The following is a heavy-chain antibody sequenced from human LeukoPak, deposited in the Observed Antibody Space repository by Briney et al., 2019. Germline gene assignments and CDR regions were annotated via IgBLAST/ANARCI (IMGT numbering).Heavy chain of an antibody. V-gene: IGHV1-18*01. Sequence: ASVKVSCKASGDTYSSYGINWMRQAPGQGLEWMGWISAYSGNTNYAQKVQDRVTMTTDSSTSTAYMELRSLRSDDTAVYYCAAGMITLGGVIAPSNYWGQGTLVTVSS. CDR2: ISAYSGNT. CDR1: GDTYSSYG. D-gene: IGHD3-16*02. J-gene: IGHJ4*02. CDR3: AAGMITLGGVIAPSNY.